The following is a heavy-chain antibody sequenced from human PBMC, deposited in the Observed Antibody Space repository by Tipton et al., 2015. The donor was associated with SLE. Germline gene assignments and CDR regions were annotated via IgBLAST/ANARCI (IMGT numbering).Heavy chain of an antibody. CDR3: ARVSGAFDI. J-gene: IGHJ3*02. V-gene: IGHV4-59*11. Sequence: TLSLTCTVSGGSISSHCWSWIRQPPGKGLEWIGYIYYSGCTNYNPSLKSRVTISVDTSKNQFSLKLSSVTAADTAVYYCARVSGAFDIWGQGTMVTVSS. CDR2: IYYSGCT. CDR1: GGSISSHC.